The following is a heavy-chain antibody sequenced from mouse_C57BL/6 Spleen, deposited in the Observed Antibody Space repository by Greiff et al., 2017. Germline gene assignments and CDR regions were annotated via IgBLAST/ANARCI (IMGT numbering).Heavy chain of an antibody. V-gene: IGHV10-3*01. CDR3: VRAYDYDEYYYAMDY. J-gene: IGHJ4*01. CDR1: GFTFNTYA. Sequence: EVMLVESGGGLVQPKGSLKLSCAASGFTFNTYAMHWVRQAPGKGLEWVARIRRKSSNYATYYADSVKDRFTISRDDSQSMLYLQMNNLKTEDTAMYYCVRAYDYDEYYYAMDYWGQGTSVTVSS. CDR2: IRRKSSNYAT. D-gene: IGHD2-4*01.